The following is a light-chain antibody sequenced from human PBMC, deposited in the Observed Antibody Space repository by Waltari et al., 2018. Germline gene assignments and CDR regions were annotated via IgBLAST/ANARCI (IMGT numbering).Light chain of an antibody. CDR1: QSLLQSNGYNY. Sequence: IVMTQSQLSLPVTPGEPASISCRSSQSLLQSNGYNYLDWYLQKPGQSPQLLIYLGYNRASGVPDRFSGSGSGTEFTLKISRVEAEDVGVYYCMQTLQTPYTFGQGTKLEIK. J-gene: IGKJ2*01. CDR3: MQTLQTPYT. CDR2: LGY. V-gene: IGKV2-28*01.